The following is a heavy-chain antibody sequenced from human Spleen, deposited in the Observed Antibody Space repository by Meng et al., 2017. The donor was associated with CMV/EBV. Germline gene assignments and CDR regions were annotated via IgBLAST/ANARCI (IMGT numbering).Heavy chain of an antibody. CDR2: INHSGST. CDR1: GGSFSGYY. D-gene: IGHD3-3*01. Sequence: SETLSLTCAVYGGSFSGYYWSWIRQPPGKGLEWIGEINHSGSTNYNPSLKSRVTISVDTSKNQFSLKLSSVTAADTAVYYCARGAITIFGVSGYGMDVWGQGTTVTVSS. V-gene: IGHV4-34*01. J-gene: IGHJ6*02. CDR3: ARGAITIFGVSGYGMDV.